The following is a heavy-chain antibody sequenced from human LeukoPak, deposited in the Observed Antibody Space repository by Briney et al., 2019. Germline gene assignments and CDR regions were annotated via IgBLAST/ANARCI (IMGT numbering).Heavy chain of an antibody. J-gene: IGHJ4*02. CDR2: INPNSGGT. CDR3: ATTYYDYVWGSYRNEHFDY. Sequence: WASVKVSCKASGYTFTGYYMHWVRQAPGQGLEWMVWINPNSGGTNYAQKFQGRVTMTRDTSISTAYMELSRLRSDDTAVYYCATTYYDYVWGSYRNEHFDYWGQGTLVTVSS. D-gene: IGHD3-16*02. V-gene: IGHV1-2*02. CDR1: GYTFTGYY.